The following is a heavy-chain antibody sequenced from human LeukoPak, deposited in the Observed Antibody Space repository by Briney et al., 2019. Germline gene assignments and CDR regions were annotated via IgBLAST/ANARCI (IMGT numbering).Heavy chain of an antibody. J-gene: IGHJ6*02. CDR1: GGTFSSYA. D-gene: IGHD6-13*01. Sequence: GASVKVSCKASGGTFSSYAISWVRQAPGQGLEWMGGIIPIFGTANYAQKFQGRVTITADESTSTAYMELSSLRSEDTAVYYCARSSSSWSQNYYYGMDVWGQGTTVTVSS. V-gene: IGHV1-69*13. CDR2: IIPIFGTA. CDR3: ARSSSSWSQNYYYGMDV.